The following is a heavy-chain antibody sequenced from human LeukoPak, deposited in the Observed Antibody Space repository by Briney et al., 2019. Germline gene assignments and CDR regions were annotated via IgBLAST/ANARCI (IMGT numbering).Heavy chain of an antibody. CDR1: GLTFSGSA. V-gene: IGHV3-73*01. CDR3: SATCGSGSCYDYMDV. Sequence: RAGGSLRLSCAASGLTFSGSAIHSVRQASGKGLEWVGRIRPKADSYATAYAASVKGSFSISRDDSKNTAYLQMNSLKTDDTAVYYCSATCGSGSCYDYMDVWGKGTTVTVSS. CDR2: IRPKADSYAT. J-gene: IGHJ6*04. D-gene: IGHD2-15*01.